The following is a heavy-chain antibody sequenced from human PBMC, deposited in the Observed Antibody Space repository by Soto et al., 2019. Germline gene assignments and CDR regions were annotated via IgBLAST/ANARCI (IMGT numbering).Heavy chain of an antibody. Sequence: QVQLQESGPGLVKPSETLSLTCTVSGGSISSYYWSWIRQPPGKGLEWIGYIYYSGSTNYNPSLKSRVTISVDTSKNQFSLKLSSVTAADTAVYYCARGGSGWYWHYYYGMDVWGQGTTVTVSS. V-gene: IGHV4-59*01. D-gene: IGHD6-19*01. CDR2: IYYSGST. CDR1: GGSISSYY. J-gene: IGHJ6*02. CDR3: ARGGSGWYWHYYYGMDV.